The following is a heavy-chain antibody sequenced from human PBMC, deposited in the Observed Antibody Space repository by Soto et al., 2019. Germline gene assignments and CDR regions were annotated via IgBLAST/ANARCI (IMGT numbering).Heavy chain of an antibody. J-gene: IGHJ4*02. V-gene: IGHV3-74*01. CDR1: GFTFSNYA. CDR2: INSDGSST. Sequence: GGSLRLSCAASGFTFSNYAMSWVRQAPGKGLVWVSRINSDGSSTSYADSVKGRFTISRDNAKNTLYLQMNSLRAEDTAVYYCARGRDGYSNFDYWGQGTLVTVSS. D-gene: IGHD5-18*01. CDR3: ARGRDGYSNFDY.